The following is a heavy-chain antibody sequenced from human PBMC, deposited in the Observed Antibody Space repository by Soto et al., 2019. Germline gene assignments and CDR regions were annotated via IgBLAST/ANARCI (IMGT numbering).Heavy chain of an antibody. CDR3: TKDRGSSGWTTKYYFYGMDV. CDR1: GFSFSVYS. CDR2: ISYDGSNK. D-gene: IGHD6-19*01. V-gene: IGHV3-30*18. Sequence: ESGGGVVQPGTSLRLSCAASGFSFSVYSMHWVRQAPGKGLEWVAVISYDGSNKYYADAVKGRFTFSRDNSKNTLYLQMTSLRAEDTAVYYCTKDRGSSGWTTKYYFYGMDVWGQGTTVTVSS. J-gene: IGHJ6*02.